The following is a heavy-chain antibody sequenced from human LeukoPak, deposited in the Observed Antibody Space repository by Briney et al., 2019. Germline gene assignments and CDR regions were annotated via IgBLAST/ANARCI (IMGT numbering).Heavy chain of an antibody. V-gene: IGHV4-59*01. D-gene: IGHD3-22*01. CDR3: ARGDYDSSGQNWFDP. J-gene: IGHJ5*02. Sequence: SETLSLTCTVSGGSISSYYWSWIRQPPGKGLEWIGYIYYSGSTNYSPSLKSRVTISVDTSKNQFSLKLSSVTAADTAVYYCARGDYDSSGQNWFDPWGQGTLVTVS. CDR1: GGSISSYY. CDR2: IYYSGST.